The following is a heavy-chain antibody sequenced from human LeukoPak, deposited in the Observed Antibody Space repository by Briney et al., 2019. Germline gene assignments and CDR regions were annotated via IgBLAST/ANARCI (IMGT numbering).Heavy chain of an antibody. CDR1: AFTVGSND. Sequence: GGSLRLSCAPPAFTVGSNDMSWVRQAPGKGLVWVSRIDTDGRRTNSAESVKARFTISRDNDKTALYLQMNSLRGDDTAVYYCGRGPRNDGEDDWGQGTLVSVS. J-gene: IGHJ4*02. CDR3: GRGPRNDGEDD. CDR2: IDTDGRRT. D-gene: IGHD1-1*01. V-gene: IGHV3-74*01.